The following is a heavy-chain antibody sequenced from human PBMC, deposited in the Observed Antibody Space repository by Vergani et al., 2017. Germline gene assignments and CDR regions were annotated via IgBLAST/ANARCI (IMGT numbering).Heavy chain of an antibody. J-gene: IGHJ6*03. CDR2: INPSGGST. CDR3: AREPNRPMTTFYYYYMDV. V-gene: IGHV1-46*01. D-gene: IGHD4-11*01. Sequence: QVQLVQSGAEVKKPGASVKVSCKASGYTFTSYGISWVRQAPGQGLEWMGIINPSGGSTSYAQKFQGRVTITADESTSTAYMELSSLRSEDTAVYYCAREPNRPMTTFYYYYMDVWGKGTTVTVSS. CDR1: GYTFTSYG.